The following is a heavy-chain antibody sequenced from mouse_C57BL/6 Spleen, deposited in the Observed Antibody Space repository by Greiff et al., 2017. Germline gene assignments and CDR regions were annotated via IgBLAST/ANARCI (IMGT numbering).Heavy chain of an antibody. CDR1: GYTFTSYG. CDR3: ARGDYYGSSFYYFDY. CDR2: IYPRSGNT. Sequence: QVQLQQSGAELARPGASVKLSCKASGYTFTSYGISWVKQRTGQGLEWIGEIYPRSGNTYYNEKFKGKATLTADKSSSTAYMELRSRTSEDSAVYFGARGDYYGSSFYYFDYWGQGTPLTASS. D-gene: IGHD1-1*01. J-gene: IGHJ2*01. V-gene: IGHV1-81*01.